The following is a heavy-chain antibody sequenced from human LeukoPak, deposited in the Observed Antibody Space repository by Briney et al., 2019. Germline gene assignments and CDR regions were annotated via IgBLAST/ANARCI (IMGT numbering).Heavy chain of an antibody. V-gene: IGHV4-61*02. Sequence: PSETLSLTCTVSGGSISSGSYYWSWVRQPAGKGLEWIGRIYTSGSTNYNPSLKSRVTISVDTSKSQFSLTVSSVTAADTAVYYCARSGASSSGWPFAFWGQGTLVTVPS. CDR1: GGSISSGSYY. D-gene: IGHD6-19*01. CDR3: ARSGASSSGWPFAF. J-gene: IGHJ4*02. CDR2: IYTSGST.